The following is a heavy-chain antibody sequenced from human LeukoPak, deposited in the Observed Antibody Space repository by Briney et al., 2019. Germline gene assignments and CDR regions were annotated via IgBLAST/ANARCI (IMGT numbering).Heavy chain of an antibody. V-gene: IGHV3-21*01. Sequence: GGSLRLSCAASEFTFSSYSMNWVRQAPGKGLEWVSSISSSSSYIYYADSVKGRFTISRDNAKNSLYLQMNSLRAEDTAVYYCAKDAGTSRNPSYYYYGMDVWGQGTTVTVSS. CDR2: ISSSSSYI. D-gene: IGHD2-2*01. J-gene: IGHJ6*02. CDR1: EFTFSSYS. CDR3: AKDAGTSRNPSYYYYGMDV.